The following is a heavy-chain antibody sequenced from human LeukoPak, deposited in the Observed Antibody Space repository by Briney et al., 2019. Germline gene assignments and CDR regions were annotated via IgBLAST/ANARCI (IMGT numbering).Heavy chain of an antibody. CDR1: GFTFSSYG. CDR3: AKEKFLDDSKSPDY. CDR2: ISHDGSNK. D-gene: IGHD3-22*01. Sequence: PGRSLRLSCAASGFTFSSYGMHWVRQAPGKGLEWVAVISHDGSNKYYADSVKGRFAISRDNSKNTLYLQMNSLRAEDTAVYYCAKEKFLDDSKSPDYWGQGTLVTVSS. J-gene: IGHJ4*02. V-gene: IGHV3-30*18.